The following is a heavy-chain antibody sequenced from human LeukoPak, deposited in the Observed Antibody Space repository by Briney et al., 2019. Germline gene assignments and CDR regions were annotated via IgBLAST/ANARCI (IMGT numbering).Heavy chain of an antibody. Sequence: ASETLSLTCTVSGDSISNYYWSWIRQSPGKELEGIGYMYNRGSTIYNPALKSRVTISTDTSKNQFSLRLTSVTAADTAVYYCARAEKAVTGTLDSWGQGTLITVSS. J-gene: IGHJ4*02. CDR1: GDSISNYY. CDR2: MYNRGST. CDR3: ARAEKAVTGTLDS. V-gene: IGHV4-59*01. D-gene: IGHD6-19*01.